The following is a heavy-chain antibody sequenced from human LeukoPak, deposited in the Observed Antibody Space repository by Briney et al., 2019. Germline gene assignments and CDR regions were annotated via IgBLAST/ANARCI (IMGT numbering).Heavy chain of an antibody. CDR1: GYTFTNFD. CDR2: MNPYTGKT. Sequence: ASVKVSCKTSGYTFTNFDINWVRQAAGQGLEWLGWMNPYTGKTGYAQKFQGRVTFTGDTSIRTAYMEVSSLTSEDTAVYYCARAPTPFYYDSSAYYSDFWGQGTLVTVSS. V-gene: IGHV1-8*03. D-gene: IGHD6-25*01. J-gene: IGHJ4*02. CDR3: ARAPTPFYYDSSAYYSDF.